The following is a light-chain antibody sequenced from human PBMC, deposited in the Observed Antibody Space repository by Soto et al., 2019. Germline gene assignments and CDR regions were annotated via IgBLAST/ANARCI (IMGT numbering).Light chain of an antibody. CDR1: QSVNSNY. CDR2: GAS. CDR3: QQYGRT. V-gene: IGKV3-20*01. Sequence: DIVLTQSPGTLSLSPGERATLSCRASQSVNSNYLAWYQQKPGQAPRLLIFGASTRATGISDRFRGSGSGTYFTLPINRLEPEDFAVYDCQQYGRTFGQGTKLEIK. J-gene: IGKJ2*01.